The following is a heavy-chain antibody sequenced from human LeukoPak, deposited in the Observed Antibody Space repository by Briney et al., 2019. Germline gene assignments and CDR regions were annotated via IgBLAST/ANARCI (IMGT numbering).Heavy chain of an antibody. J-gene: IGHJ4*02. Sequence: GGSLRLSCEASGFIFSSYWMSWARQAPGKGLEWVATIRQDGSETHYVDSVKGRFTISRDNVKSSLYLQVNSLRPEDTAVYYCARDGSSSSFDYWGQGTLVTVSS. D-gene: IGHD6-6*01. CDR3: ARDGSSSSFDY. CDR1: GFIFSSYW. V-gene: IGHV3-7*01. CDR2: IRQDGSET.